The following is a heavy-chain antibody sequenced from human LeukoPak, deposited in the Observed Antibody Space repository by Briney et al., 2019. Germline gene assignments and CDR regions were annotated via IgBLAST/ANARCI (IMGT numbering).Heavy chain of an antibody. CDR3: ARGRRLRGVTSRPIYYYSYMDV. CDR1: GYTFNTFD. D-gene: IGHD3-10*01. Sequence: GSVTVSCKASGYTFNTFDMNWVRQAPGQGPEWMGWVIPYNDKTVYAPTFQGRVSISSNNSITTAYMEFRGLKSDDTAVYYCARGRRLRGVTSRPIYYYSYMDVWGGGTTVTVSS. V-gene: IGHV1-8*03. J-gene: IGHJ6*03. CDR2: VIPYNDKT.